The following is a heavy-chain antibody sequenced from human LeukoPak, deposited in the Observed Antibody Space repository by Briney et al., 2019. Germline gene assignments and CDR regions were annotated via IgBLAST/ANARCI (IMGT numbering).Heavy chain of an antibody. CDR2: ISSSGSTI. CDR3: TKDPKPYNILTGYYPD. V-gene: IGHV3-11*04. D-gene: IGHD3-9*01. CDR1: GFTFSDYY. J-gene: IGHJ4*02. Sequence: GGSLRLSCAASGFTFSDYYMSWIRQAPGRGLEWVSYISSSGSTIYYADSVKGRFTISRDNAKNSLYLQMNSLRAEDTAIYYCTKDPKPYNILTGYYPDWGQGTLVTVSS.